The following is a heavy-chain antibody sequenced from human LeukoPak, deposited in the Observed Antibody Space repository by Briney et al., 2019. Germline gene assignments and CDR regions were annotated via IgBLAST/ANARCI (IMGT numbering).Heavy chain of an antibody. Sequence: GGSLRLSCTASGFTFGDNAMSWFRQAPGKGLEWVSFIRGKVYGGTTEYAASVKGRFTISRDDSKSIAYLQMNSLKIEDTAVYYCTRGPWGDYCGQGTLVTVSS. D-gene: IGHD7-27*01. CDR1: GFTFGDNA. J-gene: IGHJ4*02. V-gene: IGHV3-49*03. CDR2: IRGKVYGGTT. CDR3: TRGPWGDY.